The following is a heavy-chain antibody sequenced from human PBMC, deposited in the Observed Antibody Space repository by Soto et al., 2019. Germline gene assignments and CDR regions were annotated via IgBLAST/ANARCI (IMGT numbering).Heavy chain of an antibody. CDR1: GFTFSSYA. CDR3: ASLGRDWFDP. Sequence: QVQLVESGGGVVQPGRSLRLSCAASGFTFSSYAMHWVGQAPGKGLEWVAVISYDGSNKYYADSVKGRFTISRDNSKNTLYLQMNSLRAEDTAVYYCASLGRDWFDPWGQGTLVTVSS. V-gene: IGHV3-30-3*01. CDR2: ISYDGSNK. D-gene: IGHD7-27*01. J-gene: IGHJ5*02.